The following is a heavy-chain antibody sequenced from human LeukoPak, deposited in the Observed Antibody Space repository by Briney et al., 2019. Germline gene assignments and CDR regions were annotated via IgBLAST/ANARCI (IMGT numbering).Heavy chain of an antibody. J-gene: IGHJ4*02. Sequence: GGSLRLSCAASGFTFDDYAMHWVRHAPGKGLEWVSGISWNSGTIGYADSVKGRFTISRDNAKNSLYLQMNSLRAEDTALYYCARDLYCTNGVCFPTDYWGQGTLVTVSS. CDR2: ISWNSGTI. D-gene: IGHD2-8*01. CDR3: ARDLYCTNGVCFPTDY. V-gene: IGHV3-9*01. CDR1: GFTFDDYA.